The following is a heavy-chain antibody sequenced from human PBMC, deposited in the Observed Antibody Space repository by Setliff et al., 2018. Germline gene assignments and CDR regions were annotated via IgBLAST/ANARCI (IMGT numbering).Heavy chain of an antibody. V-gene: IGHV1-2*02. J-gene: IGHJ4*02. Sequence: ASVKVSCKTPGYPFVGYFIYWMRQAPGQGLEWVGWIDPKSGRTKYAVKFQGRVTMTRDTSSSTIYMEVNSLTSDDTAVYFCAKQGDLAFDYWGQGTQVTVSS. CDR1: GYPFVGYF. CDR2: IDPKSGRT. D-gene: IGHD3-16*01. CDR3: AKQGDLAFDY.